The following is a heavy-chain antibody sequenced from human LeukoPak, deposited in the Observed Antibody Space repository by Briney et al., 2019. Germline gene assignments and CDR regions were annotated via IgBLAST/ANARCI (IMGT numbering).Heavy chain of an antibody. V-gene: IGHV3-23*01. CDR2: ISGSGGST. CDR1: GFIFSSYA. CDR3: AKVPVFSLTISEVVTDDAFDI. Sequence: GGSLRLSCAASGFIFSSYAMSWVRQAPGKGLEWVSAISGSGGSTYYADSVKGRFTISRDNSKYTLYLQMNSLRAEDTAVYYCAKVPVFSLTISEVVTDDAFDIWGQGTIVTVSS. D-gene: IGHD3-3*01. J-gene: IGHJ3*02.